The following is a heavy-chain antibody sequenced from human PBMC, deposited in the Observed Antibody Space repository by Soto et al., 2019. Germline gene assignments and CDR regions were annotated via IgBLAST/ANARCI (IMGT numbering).Heavy chain of an antibody. Sequence: PGGSLRLCCAASGCTFSNAWINWVRQAPGKGLEWVGRIKSKTDGGTTDYAEPVKGRFAISRDDSNNMVYLQMNSLKIEDTAVYYCTTDSYSTIIIVRFDYWGHGTLVTVSS. V-gene: IGHV3-15*07. D-gene: IGHD3-22*01. CDR2: IKSKTDGGTT. CDR3: TTDSYSTIIIVRFDY. J-gene: IGHJ4*01. CDR1: GCTFSNAW.